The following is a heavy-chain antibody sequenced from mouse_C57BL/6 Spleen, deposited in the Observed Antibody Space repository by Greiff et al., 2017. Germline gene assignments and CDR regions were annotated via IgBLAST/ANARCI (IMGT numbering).Heavy chain of an antibody. CDR2: ISDGGSYT. D-gene: IGHD2-4*01. CDR3: ARSDYDDAMDY. V-gene: IGHV5-4*01. J-gene: IGHJ4*01. CDR1: GFTFSSYA. Sequence: EVQGVESGGGLVKPGGSLKLSCAASGFTFSSYAMSWVRQTPEKRLEWVATISDGGSYTYYPDNVKGRFTISRDNAKNNLYLQISHLKSEDTAMYYCARSDYDDAMDYWGQGTSVTVSS.